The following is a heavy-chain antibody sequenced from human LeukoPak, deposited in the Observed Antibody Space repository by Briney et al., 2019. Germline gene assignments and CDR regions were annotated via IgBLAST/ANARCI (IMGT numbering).Heavy chain of an antibody. V-gene: IGHV4-39*07. J-gene: IGHJ4*02. D-gene: IGHD5-18*01. Sequence: SETLSLTCTVSGGSISSSSYYWGWIRQPPGKGLEWIGSIYYSGSTYYNPSLKSRVTISVDTSKNQFSLKLSSVTAADTAVYYCARDSQRGYSYGTFDYWGQGTLVTVSS. CDR3: ARDSQRGYSYGTFDY. CDR2: IYYSGST. CDR1: GGSISSSSYY.